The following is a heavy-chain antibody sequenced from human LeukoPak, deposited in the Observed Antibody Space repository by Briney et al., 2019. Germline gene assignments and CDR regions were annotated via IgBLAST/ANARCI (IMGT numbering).Heavy chain of an antibody. Sequence: GGSLRLXCAASGFTFSSHWMSWVRPAPGKGLEWVANIKQDGSEKYYVDSVKGRFTISRDNTKNSLYLQMNSLRAEDTAVYYCARDRLNAFWSGDSWDYWGQGTLVTVSS. CDR2: IKQDGSEK. CDR3: ARDRLNAFWSGDSWDY. CDR1: GFTFSSHW. J-gene: IGHJ4*02. D-gene: IGHD3-3*01. V-gene: IGHV3-7*01.